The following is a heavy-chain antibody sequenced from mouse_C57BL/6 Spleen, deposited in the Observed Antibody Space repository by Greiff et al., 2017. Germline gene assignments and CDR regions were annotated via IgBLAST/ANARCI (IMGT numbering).Heavy chain of an antibody. V-gene: IGHV1-80*01. J-gene: IGHJ4*01. D-gene: IGHD1-1*01. CDR1: GYAFSSYW. CDR2: IYPGDGDT. CDR3: ARRYYGSNAMDY. Sequence: QVHVKQSGAELVKPGASVKISCKASGYAFSSYWMNWVKQRPGKGLEWIGQIYPGDGDTNYNGKFKGKATLTADKSSSTAYMQLSSLTSEDSAVYFCARRYYGSNAMDYWGQGTSVTVSS.